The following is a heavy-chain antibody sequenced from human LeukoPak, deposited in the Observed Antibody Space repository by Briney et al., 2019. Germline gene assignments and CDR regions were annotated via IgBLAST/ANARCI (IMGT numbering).Heavy chain of an antibody. J-gene: IGHJ4*02. CDR2: ISSSSSHI. CDR3: ARDSSGWYGVDY. Sequence: GGSLRLSCAASGFTFSSYSMNWVRQAPGKGLEWVSSISSSSSHIYYADSVKGRFTISRDNAKNSLYLQMNSLRAEDTAVYYCARDSSGWYGVDYWGQGTLVTVSS. CDR1: GFTFSSYS. D-gene: IGHD6-19*01. V-gene: IGHV3-21*01.